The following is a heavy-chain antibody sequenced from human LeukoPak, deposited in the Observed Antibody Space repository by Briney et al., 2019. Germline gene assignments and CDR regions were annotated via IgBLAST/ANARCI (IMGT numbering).Heavy chain of an antibody. J-gene: IGHJ5*02. CDR1: GGSISSGGYY. CDR3: ARGQIVVVPAARGSWFDP. Sequence: SQTLSLTCTVSGGSISSGGYYWSWIRQPPGKGLEWIGYIYHSGSTYYNPSLKSRVTISVDRSKNQFSLKLSSVTAADTAVYYCARGQIVVVPAARGSWFDPWGQGTLVTVSS. V-gene: IGHV4-30-2*01. D-gene: IGHD2-2*01. CDR2: IYHSGST.